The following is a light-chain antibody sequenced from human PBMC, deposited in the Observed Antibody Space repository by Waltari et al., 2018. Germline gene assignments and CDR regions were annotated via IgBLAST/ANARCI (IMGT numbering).Light chain of an antibody. CDR2: LNSDGSH. V-gene: IGLV4-69*01. CDR3: QTWGTGIQV. CDR1: SGHSSYA. Sequence: QLVLTQSPSASASLGASVKLTCTLSSGHSSYAIAWHQPQPEKGPRYLMKLNSDGSHSKGDGLPDRFSGSSSGAERYLTISSLQSEDEADYYCQTWGTGIQVFGGGTKLTVL. J-gene: IGLJ3*02.